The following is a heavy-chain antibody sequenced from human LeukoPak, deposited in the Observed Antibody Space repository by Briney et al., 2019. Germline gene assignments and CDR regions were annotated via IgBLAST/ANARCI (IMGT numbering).Heavy chain of an antibody. Sequence: PGGSLRLSCAASGFTFSSYGMHWVRQAPGKGLEWVAVISYDGSNKYYADSVKGRFTISRDNSKNTLYLQMNSLRAEDTAVYYCAKEPQLLWFQTPSLYYYYGMDVWGQGTTVTVSS. D-gene: IGHD3-10*01. V-gene: IGHV3-30*18. J-gene: IGHJ6*02. CDR1: GFTFSSYG. CDR2: ISYDGSNK. CDR3: AKEPQLLWFQTPSLYYYYGMDV.